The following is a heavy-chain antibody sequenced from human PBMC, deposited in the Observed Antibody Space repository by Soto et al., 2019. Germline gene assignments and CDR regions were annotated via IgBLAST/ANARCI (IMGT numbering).Heavy chain of an antibody. CDR3: ARAPHNFDWLLPAYYFDY. CDR1: GGSISSYY. V-gene: IGHV4-59*01. D-gene: IGHD3-9*01. CDR2: IYYSGST. Sequence: SETLSLTCTVSGGSISSYYWSWIRQSPGKGLEWIGYIYYSGSTNYNPSLKSRVTISVDTSKNQFSLKLSSVTAADTAVYYCARAPHNFDWLLPAYYFDYWGQGTLVTVSS. J-gene: IGHJ4*02.